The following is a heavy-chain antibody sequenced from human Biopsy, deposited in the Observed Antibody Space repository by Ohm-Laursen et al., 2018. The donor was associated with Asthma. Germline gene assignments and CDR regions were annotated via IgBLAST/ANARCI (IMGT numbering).Heavy chain of an antibody. CDR2: IHHSGTS. CDR3: ARIPRRSDSYFVDY. Sequence: SQTLSLTCTVSGDSITSGGCCWNWIRQHPGKGLEWIGYIHHSGTSYFNPSLKSRVSSSRDTSKNQFSLRLSSVTAADTAMYYCARIPRRSDSYFVDYWGQGTLVTVSS. V-gene: IGHV4-31*03. CDR1: GDSITSGGCC. J-gene: IGHJ4*02. D-gene: IGHD3-10*02.